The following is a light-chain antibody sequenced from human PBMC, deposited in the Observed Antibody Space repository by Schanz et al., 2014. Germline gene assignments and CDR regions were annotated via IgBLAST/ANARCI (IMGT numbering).Light chain of an antibody. V-gene: IGKV3-11*01. J-gene: IGKJ1*01. CDR3: QQYHNWPPWT. CDR1: QSVSSY. CDR2: DAS. Sequence: EIVLTQSPATLSLSPGERATLSCRASQSVSSYLAWYQQKPGQAPRLLIYDASNRATGIPARFSGSGSGTDFTLTISSLEPEDFAVYYCQQYHNWPPWTFGQGTKVDIK.